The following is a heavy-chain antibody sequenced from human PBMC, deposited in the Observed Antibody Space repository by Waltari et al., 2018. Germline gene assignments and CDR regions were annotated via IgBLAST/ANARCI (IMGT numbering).Heavy chain of an antibody. CDR3: ARARYSSSPPFDY. D-gene: IGHD6-6*01. J-gene: IGHJ4*02. Sequence: QVQLQESGPGLVKPSETLSLTCTVSGGSISSHYWSWIRQPPGKGLEWIGYIYYSGSTNYNPSLKSRVTISVDTSKNQFSLKLSSVTAADTAVYYCARARYSSSPPFDYWGQGTLVTVSS. V-gene: IGHV4-59*11. CDR2: IYYSGST. CDR1: GGSISSHY.